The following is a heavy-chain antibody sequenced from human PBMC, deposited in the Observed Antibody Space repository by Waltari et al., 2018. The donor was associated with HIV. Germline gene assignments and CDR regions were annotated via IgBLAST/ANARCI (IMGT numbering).Heavy chain of an antibody. V-gene: IGHV1-69*12. CDR1: GGTFTS. J-gene: IGHJ4*02. CDR2: IIPLVGRT. D-gene: IGHD3-22*01. CDR3: ARDGDHSSSGYLAS. Sequence: QVQLLQSGAEVKKPGSSVKVSCKASGGTFTSWVRQAPGQGSGWLGGIIPLVGRTNYAQKVMGRVSITADEVTSTVYLELTSLSSEDTAVYFCARDGDHSSSGYLASWGQGALVTVSS.